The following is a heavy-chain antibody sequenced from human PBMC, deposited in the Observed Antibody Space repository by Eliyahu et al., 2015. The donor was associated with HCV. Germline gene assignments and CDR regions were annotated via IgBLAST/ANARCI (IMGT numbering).Heavy chain of an antibody. CDR3: AKGKQWLGPRRENYFDY. D-gene: IGHD6-19*01. CDR2: ISYDGSNK. J-gene: IGHJ4*02. V-gene: IGHV3-30*18. Sequence: LEWVAVISYDGSNKYYADSVKGRFTISRDNSKNTLYLQMNSLRAEDTAVYYCAKGKQWLGPRRENYFDYWGQGTLVTVSS.